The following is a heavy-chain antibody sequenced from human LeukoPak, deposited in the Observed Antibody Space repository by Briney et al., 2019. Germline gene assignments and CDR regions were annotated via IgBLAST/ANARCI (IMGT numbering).Heavy chain of an antibody. D-gene: IGHD5-24*01. V-gene: IGHV3-43*02. CDR3: AKRGNYNYFDS. CDR1: RFTFDDYA. J-gene: IGHJ4*02. Sequence: GGSLRLSCAASRFTFDDYAMHWVRQAQGKGLEWVSVISGSGGTTFYADSVKGRFTISRDNSKNSLYLQMNSLRIEDTALYYCAKRGNYNYFDSWGQGTLVTVSS. CDR2: ISGSGGTT.